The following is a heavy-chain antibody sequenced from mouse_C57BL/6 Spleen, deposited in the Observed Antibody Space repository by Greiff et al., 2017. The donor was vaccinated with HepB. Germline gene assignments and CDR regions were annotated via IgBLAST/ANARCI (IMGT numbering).Heavy chain of an antibody. V-gene: IGHV2-2*01. Sequence: VQVVESGPGLVQPSQSLSITCTVSGFSLTSYGVHWVRQSPGKGLEWLGVIWSGGSTDYNAAFISRLSISKDNSKSQVFFKMNSLQADDTAIYYCASNRGYDYDAMDYWGQGTSVTVSS. J-gene: IGHJ4*01. CDR1: GFSLTSYG. CDR3: ASNRGYDYDAMDY. D-gene: IGHD2-10*02. CDR2: IWSGGST.